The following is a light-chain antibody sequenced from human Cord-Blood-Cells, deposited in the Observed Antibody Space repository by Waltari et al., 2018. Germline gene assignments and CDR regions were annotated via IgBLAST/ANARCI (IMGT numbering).Light chain of an antibody. CDR2: AAS. CDR3: QKYNSAPLT. Sequence: DIQMTQSASYLSASVGDRVTTTCRASQGISNYLAWYQQKPGKVPKLLIYAASTLQSGLPSRFSGSGSGTDFPLTISSLQPEDVATYYCQKYNSAPLTFGGGTKVEIK. J-gene: IGKJ4*01. V-gene: IGKV1-27*01. CDR1: QGISNY.